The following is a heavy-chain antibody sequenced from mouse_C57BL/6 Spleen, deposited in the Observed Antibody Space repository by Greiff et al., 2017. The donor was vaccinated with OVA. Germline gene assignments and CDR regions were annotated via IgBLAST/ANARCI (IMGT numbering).Heavy chain of an antibody. CDR3: AKITTVGPYYFDY. V-gene: IGHV14-2*01. Sequence: EVQRVESGAELVKPGASVKLSCTASGFNIKDYYMHWVKQRTEQGLEWIGRIDPEDGETKYAPKFQGKATITADTSSNTAYLQLSSLTSEDTSVYYCAKITTVGPYYFDYWGQGTTLTVSS. CDR2: IDPEDGET. CDR1: GFNIKDYY. D-gene: IGHD1-1*01. J-gene: IGHJ2*01.